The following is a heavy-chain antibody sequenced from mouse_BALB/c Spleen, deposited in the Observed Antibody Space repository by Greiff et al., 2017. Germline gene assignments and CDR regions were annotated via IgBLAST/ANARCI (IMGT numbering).Heavy chain of an antibody. J-gene: IGHJ2*01. CDR3: ARSYYDYPDY. CDR1: GYTFTDYN. V-gene: IGHV1S29*02. Sequence: DVQLQESGPELVKPGASVKISCKASGYTFTDYNMHWVKQSHGKSLEWIGYIYPYNGGTGYNQKFKSKATLTVDNSSSTAYMELRSLTSEDSAVYYCARSYYDYPDYWGQGTTLTVSS. CDR2: IYPYNGGT. D-gene: IGHD2-4*01.